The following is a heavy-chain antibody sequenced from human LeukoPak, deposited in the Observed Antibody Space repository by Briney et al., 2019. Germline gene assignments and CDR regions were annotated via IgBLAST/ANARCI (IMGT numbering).Heavy chain of an antibody. Sequence: GGPLSPSCEASGLPSSSYSMNWFPQAPGKGLEWVSSISSSSSYIYYADSVKGRFTISRDNAKNSLYLQMNSLRAEDTAVYYCARESNYGNLDYWGQGTLVTVSS. CDR1: GLPSSSYS. CDR3: ARESNYGNLDY. CDR2: ISSSSSYI. V-gene: IGHV3-21*01. J-gene: IGHJ4*02. D-gene: IGHD4-17*01.